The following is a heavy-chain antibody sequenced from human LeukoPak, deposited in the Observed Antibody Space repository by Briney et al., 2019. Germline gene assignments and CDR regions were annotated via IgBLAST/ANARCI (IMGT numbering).Heavy chain of an antibody. V-gene: IGHV3-74*03. CDR2: INSDENTT. J-gene: IGHJ4*02. CDR1: GFTFSNYW. Sequence: GGALRLSCAASGFTFSNYWIHWVRQAPGEGLVWVSRINSDENTTTYADSATRRFTISRDNAESTLYLQLNSLPAEDTPVYFCARGRFGTVDYWGQGTLLTLSS. D-gene: IGHD3-16*01. CDR3: ARGRFGTVDY.